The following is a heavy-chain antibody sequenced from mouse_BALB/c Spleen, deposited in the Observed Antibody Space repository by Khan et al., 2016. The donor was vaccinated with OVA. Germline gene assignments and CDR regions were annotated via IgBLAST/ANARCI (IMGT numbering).Heavy chain of an antibody. J-gene: IGHJ4*01. Sequence: QVQLKQSGPGLAAPSQSLSITCTIPGFSLTTYGVHWVRQPPGKGLEWLVVIWSDGTTNYNSALKSRLTITQDNSQRQVFLKMNSLQTDDTAIYFCARQPYYHYNIMDYWGQGTSVTVSS. V-gene: IGHV2-6-1*01. D-gene: IGHD2-10*01. CDR3: ARQPYYHYNIMDY. CDR2: IWSDGTT. CDR1: GFSLTTYG.